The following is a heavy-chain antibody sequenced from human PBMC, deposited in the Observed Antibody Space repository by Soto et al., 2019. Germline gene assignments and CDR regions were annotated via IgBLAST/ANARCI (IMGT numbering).Heavy chain of an antibody. CDR3: VKREGYGPYYYSMDV. J-gene: IGHJ6*02. CDR1: GLTFSTSD. V-gene: IGHV3-23*01. CDR2: ISGRGGST. D-gene: IGHD5-18*01. Sequence: EGQLLESGGGLVQPGGSLRLSCAASGLTFSTSDMSWVRQAPWKGLEWVSAISGRGGSTYYADSVKGRFTISRDNSKNTLYLQMNSLRADDTAVYYCVKREGYGPYYYSMDVWGQGTTVTVSS.